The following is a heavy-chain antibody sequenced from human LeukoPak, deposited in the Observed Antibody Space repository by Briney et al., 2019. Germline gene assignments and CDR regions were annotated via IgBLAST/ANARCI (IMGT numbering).Heavy chain of an antibody. CDR2: ISGSNGNT. CDR3: AREQTTVTTTPWGV. CDR1: GYTFSRYG. Sequence: GASVKVSCKAFGYTFSRYGVSWVRQAPGQRLEWIGWISGSNGNTNYAQNFQDRLTVTTDSSTSTAYMELRSLRSDDTAVYYCAREQTTVTTTPWGVWGKGTTVTVSS. V-gene: IGHV1-18*01. J-gene: IGHJ6*04. D-gene: IGHD4-17*01.